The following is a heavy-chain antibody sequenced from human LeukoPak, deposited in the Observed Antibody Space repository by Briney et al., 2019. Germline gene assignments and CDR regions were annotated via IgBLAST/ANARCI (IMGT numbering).Heavy chain of an antibody. CDR3: AGLVGRYSSGLYYYYFDY. CDR2: MYLSGTT. Sequence: PSETPSLTCTVSGDSINSLDLWSWVRQPPGKGLERIGEMYLSGTTHSNPSVKSRVTISIDKSKNQFFLNLSSVTAADTAVYYCAGLVGRYSSGLYYYYFDYWGQGTLVTVSS. CDR1: GDSINSLDL. J-gene: IGHJ4*02. D-gene: IGHD3-22*01. V-gene: IGHV4-4*02.